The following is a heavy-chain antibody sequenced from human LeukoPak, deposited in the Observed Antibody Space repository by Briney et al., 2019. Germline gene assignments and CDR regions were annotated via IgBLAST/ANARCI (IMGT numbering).Heavy chain of an antibody. J-gene: IGHJ4*02. D-gene: IGHD1-26*01. Sequence: PGGSLRLSCAASGLTVSSNYMSWVRQAPGQGLEWVSLIYSGGSTFYADSVKGRFTISRDNSKNTLHLQMNSLRAEDTAVYYCARYPWGVGGTHWGQGTLVTVSS. CDR3: ARYPWGVGGTH. V-gene: IGHV3-53*01. CDR2: IYSGGST. CDR1: GLTVSSNY.